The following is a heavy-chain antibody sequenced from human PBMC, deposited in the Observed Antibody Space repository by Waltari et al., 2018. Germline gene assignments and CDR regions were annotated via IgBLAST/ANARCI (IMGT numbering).Heavy chain of an antibody. CDR1: GFIFDDFG. CDR3: TRESGNDGDC. D-gene: IGHD1-1*01. V-gene: IGHV3-33*01. J-gene: IGHJ4*02. CDR2: IWDDGSQR. Sequence: QVQLVESGGGVVQPGRSLRLSCAASGFIFDDFGMHWVRQAPGKGVEWVATIWDDGSQRYYGDSGGGRFTISRDNSRNTLYLQMNRLTAEDTAVYYCTRESGNDGDCWGQGTLVTVSS.